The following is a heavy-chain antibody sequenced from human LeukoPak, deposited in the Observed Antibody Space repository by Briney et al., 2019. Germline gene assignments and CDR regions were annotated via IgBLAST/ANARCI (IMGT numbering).Heavy chain of an antibody. V-gene: IGHV3-15*01. CDR3: SAPVVAAIRVGY. J-gene: IGHJ4*02. CDR2: IKSKTDGGTT. CDR1: GFTFSNAW. Sequence: GGSLRLSCAASGFTFSNAWMSWVRQAPGKGLEWVGRIKSKTDGGTTDYAAPVKGRFTISRDDSKNTLYLQMNSLKTEDTAVYYCSAPVVAAIRVGYWGQGTLVTVSS. D-gene: IGHD2-15*01.